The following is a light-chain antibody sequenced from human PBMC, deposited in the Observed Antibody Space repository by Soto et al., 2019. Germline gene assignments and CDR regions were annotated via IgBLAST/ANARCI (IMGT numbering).Light chain of an antibody. CDR3: QQYSGSPT. CDR1: QSVSSSY. Sequence: EIVLTQSPATLSLSPGDRATLSCRASQSVSSSYLAWYQQKPGQAPRLLIYGASSRATGIPDRFSGSGSGTDFTLTISRLEPEDFAVFYCQQYSGSPTFGQGTRLEIK. V-gene: IGKV3-20*01. J-gene: IGKJ5*01. CDR2: GAS.